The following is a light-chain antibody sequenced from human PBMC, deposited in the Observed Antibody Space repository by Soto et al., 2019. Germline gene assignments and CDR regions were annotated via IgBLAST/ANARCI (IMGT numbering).Light chain of an antibody. CDR1: QSVLYNSNNKNY. J-gene: IGKJ4*01. CDR2: WAS. V-gene: IGKV4-1*01. Sequence: DIVMTQSPDSLAVSLGERATINCKSSQSVLYNSNNKNYLAWYQQKPGQPPKLLIYWASTRESGAPDRFSGSGSGTDFTLTISSLQAEDVAVYYCQQYYSAPRALTFGGGTKVEIK. CDR3: QQYYSAPRALT.